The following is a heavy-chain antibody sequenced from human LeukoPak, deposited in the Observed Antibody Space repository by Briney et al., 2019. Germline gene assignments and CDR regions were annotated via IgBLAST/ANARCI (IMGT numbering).Heavy chain of an antibody. D-gene: IGHD3-22*01. J-gene: IGHJ4*02. Sequence: GESLKISCKGSGYSFTSYWIGWVRQMPGKGLEWMGIIYPGDSDTRYSPSFQGQVTISADKSISTAYLQWSSLKASDTAMYYCARQLPLGYYYDSSGYPGSFDYWGQGTLVTVSS. CDR2: IYPGDSDT. CDR1: GYSFTSYW. V-gene: IGHV5-51*01. CDR3: ARQLPLGYYYDSSGYPGSFDY.